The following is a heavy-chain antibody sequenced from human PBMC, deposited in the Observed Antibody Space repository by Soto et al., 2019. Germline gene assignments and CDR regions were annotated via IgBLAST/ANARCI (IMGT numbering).Heavy chain of an antibody. CDR2: MNPNSGTT. J-gene: IGHJ4*02. D-gene: IGHD1-26*01. Sequence: QVQLVQSGAEVKKPGASVKVSCKASGYTFTSYDINWVRQATGQGLEWMGWMNPNSGTTGYAQKFQGRVTMTRNTSITTAYMALSSLRSEDTAVYYCARDISGSYRFDYWGQGTLATVSS. CDR1: GYTFTSYD. V-gene: IGHV1-8*01. CDR3: ARDISGSYRFDY.